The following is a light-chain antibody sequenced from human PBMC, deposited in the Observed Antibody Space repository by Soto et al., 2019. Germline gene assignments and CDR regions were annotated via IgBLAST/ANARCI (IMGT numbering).Light chain of an antibody. V-gene: IGKV3-15*01. CDR2: GAS. CDR1: QSVGSA. J-gene: IGKJ4*01. Sequence: EIVMTQSPATLSVSPGETATLSCRASQSVGSAVAWYQHKPGQAPRLLIVGASIRATGVPGRFSGGGSGTEFPPTLRHPQSEGFAVYYCQQYRNWPPLTFGGGTTVEFK. CDR3: QQYRNWPPLT.